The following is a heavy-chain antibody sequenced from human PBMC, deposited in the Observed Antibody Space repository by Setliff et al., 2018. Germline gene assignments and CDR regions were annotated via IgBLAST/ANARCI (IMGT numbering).Heavy chain of an antibody. Sequence: SETLSLTCAVSGYSISSGYYWAWIRQPPEKGLEWIGSIYRTGSTYYNPSLKSRVTISVDTSKNQFSLKLSSVTAADTAVYYCARRETYYNFWSGYYAYWGQGTLVTVSS. CDR3: ARRETYYNFWSGYYAY. D-gene: IGHD3-3*01. CDR1: GYSISSGYY. V-gene: IGHV4-38-2*01. J-gene: IGHJ4*02. CDR2: IYRTGST.